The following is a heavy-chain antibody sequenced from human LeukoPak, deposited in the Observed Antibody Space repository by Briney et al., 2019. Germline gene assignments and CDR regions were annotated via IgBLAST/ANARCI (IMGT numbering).Heavy chain of an antibody. D-gene: IGHD2-15*01. Sequence: GGSLRLSCAASGFTFSSYSMNWVRQAPGKGLEWVSSISGRSIYIHYADSVKGRFTISRDNAKNSVYLQLNSLRVENTAVYYCAGGEGYCSGGSCLALDYWGQGTLVTVSS. CDR3: AGGEGYCSGGSCLALDY. CDR2: ISGRSIYI. CDR1: GFTFSSYS. J-gene: IGHJ4*02. V-gene: IGHV3-21*06.